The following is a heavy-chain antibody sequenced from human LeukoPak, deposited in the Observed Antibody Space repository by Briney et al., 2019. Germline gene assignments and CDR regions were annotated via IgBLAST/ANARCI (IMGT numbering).Heavy chain of an antibody. D-gene: IGHD3-22*01. V-gene: IGHV4-34*01. Sequence: SETLSLTCAVYGVSFSGYYWSWIRQPPGKGLEWTGEINHSGSTNYNPSLKSRVTISVDTSKNQFSLKLSSVTAADAAVYYCARAPLRYYYDSSGYKFDYWGQGTLVTVSS. J-gene: IGHJ4*02. CDR3: ARAPLRYYYDSSGYKFDY. CDR2: INHSGST. CDR1: GVSFSGYY.